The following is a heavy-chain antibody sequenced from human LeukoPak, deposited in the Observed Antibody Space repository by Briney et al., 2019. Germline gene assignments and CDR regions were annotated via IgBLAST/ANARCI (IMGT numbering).Heavy chain of an antibody. J-gene: IGHJ6*03. CDR1: GVTFSGYW. CDR3: ARYGAAPAAFYYYYMDV. V-gene: IGHV3-7*01. CDR2: IKQDGSEK. D-gene: IGHD2-2*01. Sequence: PGGSLRLSCAASGVTFSGYWMTWVRQAPGKGLEWVANIKQDGSEKYYVDSVKGRITISRDNAKNSLYLQMNSLRAEDTAVYFCARYGAAPAAFYYYYMDVWGTGTTVTVSS.